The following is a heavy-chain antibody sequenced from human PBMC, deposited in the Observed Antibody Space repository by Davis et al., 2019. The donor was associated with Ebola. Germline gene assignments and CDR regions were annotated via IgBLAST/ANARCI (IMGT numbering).Heavy chain of an antibody. J-gene: IGHJ6*02. CDR1: RFTFSSYS. CDR3: ARGIRYSGYYYYGVDV. Sequence: GESLKISCAASRFTFSSYSMNWVRQAPGKGLEWVSSISSSSSYIYYADSVKGRFTISRDNAKNSLYLQMHSLRAEDTAVYYCARGIRYSGYYYYGVDVWGQGTTVTVSS. CDR2: ISSSSSYI. D-gene: IGHD5-12*01. V-gene: IGHV3-21*01.